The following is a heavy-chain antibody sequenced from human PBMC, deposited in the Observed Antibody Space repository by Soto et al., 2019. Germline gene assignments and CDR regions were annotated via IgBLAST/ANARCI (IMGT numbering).Heavy chain of an antibody. D-gene: IGHD6-13*01. CDR2: ITWNSVYT. CDR1: GFTFDDYA. J-gene: IGHJ4*02. CDR3: AKALYGSSSSPIDF. V-gene: IGHV3-9*01. Sequence: EVQLVESGGGLVQPGRSLRLSCAASGFTFDDYAMHWVRQAPGKGLEWVSYITWNSVYTGYADPVKGRFSISRDNANNSLYLQMNSLILEDTAFYYYAKALYGSSSSPIDFWGQGTLVTVSS.